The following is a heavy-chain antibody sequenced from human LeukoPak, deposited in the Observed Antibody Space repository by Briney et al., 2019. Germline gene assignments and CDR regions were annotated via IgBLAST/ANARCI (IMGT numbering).Heavy chain of an antibody. V-gene: IGHV4-4*07. Sequence: SETLSLTCTVSGGSLSSYYWSWIRQPAGKGLEWIGRIYTSGSTNYNPSLKSRVTISVDTSKNQFSLKLSSVTAADTAVYYCARTRITIFGVDNFDYWGQGTLVTVSS. CDR1: GGSLSSYY. CDR3: ARTRITIFGVDNFDY. J-gene: IGHJ4*02. CDR2: IYTSGST. D-gene: IGHD3-3*01.